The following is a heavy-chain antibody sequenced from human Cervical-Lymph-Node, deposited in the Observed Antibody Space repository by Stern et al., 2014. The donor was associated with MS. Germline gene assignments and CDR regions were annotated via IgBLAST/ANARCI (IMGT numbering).Heavy chain of an antibody. CDR1: GGTFSSYA. Sequence: QVQLVQSGAEVKKPGSSVKVSCKASGGTFSSYAISWVRQAPGQGLEWMGGIIPIFGTANYAQKFQGRVTITADESTCTAYMELSSLRSEDTAVYYCARDEIAAAGTDYYGMDVWGQGTTVTVSS. J-gene: IGHJ6*02. CDR3: ARDEIAAAGTDYYGMDV. V-gene: IGHV1-69*01. CDR2: IIPIFGTA. D-gene: IGHD6-13*01.